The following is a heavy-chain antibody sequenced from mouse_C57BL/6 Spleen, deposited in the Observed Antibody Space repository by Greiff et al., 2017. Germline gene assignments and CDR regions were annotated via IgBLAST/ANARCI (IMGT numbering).Heavy chain of an antibody. Sequence: EVQLQQSGPELVKPGASVKISCKASGYSFTDYNMNWVKQSNGKSLEWIGVINPNSGTTSSNQKFKGKATLTVDQSSSTAYMQLNSLTSEDSAADYCARSALNCDEAWFAYWGQGTLVTVSA. D-gene: IGHD4-1*02. CDR1: GYSFTDYN. CDR2: INPNSGTT. CDR3: ARSALNCDEAWFAY. J-gene: IGHJ3*01. V-gene: IGHV1-39*01.